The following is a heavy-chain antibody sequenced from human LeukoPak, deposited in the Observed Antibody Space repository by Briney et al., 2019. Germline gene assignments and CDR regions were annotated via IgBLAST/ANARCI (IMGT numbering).Heavy chain of an antibody. D-gene: IGHD4-23*01. Sequence: PRASVKVSCKASGYTFTYHYIHLVRQAPGQGLEWMGIINPSNGDTNYAQRFQGRVTMTRDTSTSTVYMELSSLDSEDTAVYYCARESDVGKDFACWGQGTLVTVSS. V-gene: IGHV1-46*01. CDR1: GYTFTYHY. CDR2: INPSNGDT. J-gene: IGHJ4*02. CDR3: ARESDVGKDFAC.